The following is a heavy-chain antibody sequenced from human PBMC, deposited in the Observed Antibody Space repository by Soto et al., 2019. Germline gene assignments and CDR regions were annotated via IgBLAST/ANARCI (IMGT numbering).Heavy chain of an antibody. V-gene: IGHV1-3*05. J-gene: IGHJ4*02. D-gene: IGHD4-17*01. CDR3: ASESYGGEFDY. CDR1: GYTFTSYA. Sequence: QVQLVQSGAEEKKPGASVKVSCKASGYTFTSYAMHWVRQAPGQRLEWMGWINAGNGNTKHSQKFQGRATITRATSAITAYMELSSLRSEDTAVYYCASESYGGEFDYWGQGTLVTVSS. CDR2: INAGNGNT.